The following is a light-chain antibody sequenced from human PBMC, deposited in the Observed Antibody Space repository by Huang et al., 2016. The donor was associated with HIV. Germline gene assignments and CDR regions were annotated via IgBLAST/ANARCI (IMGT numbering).Light chain of an antibody. CDR2: GAS. CDR1: QGSSTW. J-gene: IGKJ5*01. V-gene: IGKV1-12*01. CDR3: QQADSFPIT. Sequence: DIQMTQSPSSVSASVGDRVTISCRASQGSSTWLAWYQHKPGKAPKLLLYGASSVQSEVPSMFSGSGSETDFTFTSSGLQPEDFATYYCQQADSFPITFGQGTRLEIK.